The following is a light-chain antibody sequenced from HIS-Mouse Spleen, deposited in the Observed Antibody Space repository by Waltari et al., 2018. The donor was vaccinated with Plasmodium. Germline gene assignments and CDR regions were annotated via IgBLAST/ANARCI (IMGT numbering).Light chain of an antibody. CDR1: QSFSSSY. CDR3: QQYGSSPRLT. J-gene: IGKJ4*01. CDR2: GAS. Sequence: EIVLTQSPGTLSLSPGERATLSCRASQSFSSSYLAWYQPQPGQAPRLLIYGASSRATGIPDRFSGRWSGTDFTLTISRLEPEDFAVYYCQQYGSSPRLTFGGGTKVEIK. V-gene: IGKV3-20*01.